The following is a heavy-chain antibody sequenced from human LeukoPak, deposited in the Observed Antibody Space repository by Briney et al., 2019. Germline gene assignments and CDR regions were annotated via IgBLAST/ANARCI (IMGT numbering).Heavy chain of an antibody. CDR3: ARYLSA. J-gene: IGHJ5*02. CDR2: ISAYNGKT. Sequence: ASVKVSCKASGYTFTSYGISWVRQAPGQGLEWMGWISAYNGKTNYVQKLHGRVTMTTDTSTSTAYMERRSLRSGDTAVYYCARYLSAWGQGTLVTVSS. D-gene: IGHD1-26*01. V-gene: IGHV1-18*01. CDR1: GYTFTSYG.